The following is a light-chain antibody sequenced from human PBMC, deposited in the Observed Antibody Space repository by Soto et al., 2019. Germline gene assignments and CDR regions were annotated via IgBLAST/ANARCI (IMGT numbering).Light chain of an antibody. V-gene: IGLV1-40*01. CDR3: SSYAGNYNLV. CDR1: SSNIGAGYD. Sequence: QSVLTQPPSVSGAPGQRVTISCTGSSSNIGAGYDVHWYQQLPGTAPKLLIYGNSNRPSGVPDRFSGSKSGTSASLAITGLQAEDEADYFCSSYAGNYNLVFGGGTKLTVL. CDR2: GNS. J-gene: IGLJ2*01.